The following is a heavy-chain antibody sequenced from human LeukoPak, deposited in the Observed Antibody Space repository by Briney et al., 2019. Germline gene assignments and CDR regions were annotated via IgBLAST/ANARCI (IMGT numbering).Heavy chain of an antibody. J-gene: IGHJ4*01. Sequence: PGGSLRLSCAASGFTVSSNYMSWVRQAPGKGLEWVSVIYSGGSTYYADSVKGRFTISRDNSKNTLYLQMNSLRAEDTAVYYCASSGIAVAVDYWGQEPWSPSPQ. CDR1: GFTVSSNY. V-gene: IGHV3-53*01. CDR2: IYSGGST. CDR3: ASSGIAVAVDY. D-gene: IGHD6-19*01.